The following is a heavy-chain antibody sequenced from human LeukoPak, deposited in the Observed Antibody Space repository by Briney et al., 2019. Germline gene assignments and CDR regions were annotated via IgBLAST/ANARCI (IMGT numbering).Heavy chain of an antibody. D-gene: IGHD1-26*01. CDR2: ISNDGSHK. CDR1: GFTFSSYG. Sequence: PGGSLRLSCAASGFTFSSYGIHWVRQAPGKGLEWVAVISNDGSHKYYADSVKGRFTISRDNSKNTLYLQMSSLSGEDTAVYYCARDPYSGGYSVDLYYYYMDVWGKGTTVTVSS. V-gene: IGHV3-30*03. CDR3: ARDPYSGGYSVDLYYYYMDV. J-gene: IGHJ6*03.